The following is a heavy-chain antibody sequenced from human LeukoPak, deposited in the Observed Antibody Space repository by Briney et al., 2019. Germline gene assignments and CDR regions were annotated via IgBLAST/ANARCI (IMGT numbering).Heavy chain of an antibody. V-gene: IGHV4-59*08. D-gene: IGHD3-22*01. CDR1: GGSISSYY. Sequence: SETLSLTCTVSGGSISSYYWSWIRQPPGKGLEWIGYIYYSGSTDYNPSLKSRVTISVGTSKNQFSLKLSSVTAADTAVYYCARHRDYYDSSGYQNVFDYWGQGTLVTVSS. CDR3: ARHRDYYDSSGYQNVFDY. CDR2: IYYSGST. J-gene: IGHJ4*02.